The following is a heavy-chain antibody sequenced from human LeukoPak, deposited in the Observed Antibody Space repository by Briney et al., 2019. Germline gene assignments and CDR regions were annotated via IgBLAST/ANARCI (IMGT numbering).Heavy chain of an antibody. V-gene: IGHV1-18*01. CDR3: ARGGRDFHYGMDV. CDR2: ISAYNGNT. CDR1: GYTFSSYD. D-gene: IGHD1-26*01. Sequence: ASVKVSCKASGYTFSSYDISWVRQAPGQGREWMGWISAYNGNTNYAQKFQGRVTMTTDTSTSIAYMELRSLRSDDTAVYYCARGGRDFHYGMDVWGQGTTVTVSS. J-gene: IGHJ6*02.